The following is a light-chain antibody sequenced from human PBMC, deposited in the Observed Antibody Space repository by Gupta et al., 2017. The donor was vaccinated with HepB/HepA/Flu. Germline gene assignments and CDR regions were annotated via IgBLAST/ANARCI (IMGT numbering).Light chain of an antibody. CDR2: GAS. CDR3: QQYGSSPLWT. Sequence: IVLTQSPGTLSLSPGGRATLSCRASQSVSSSYLAWYQQKPGQAPRLLIYGASSRATGIPDRFSGSGSGTDFTLTISRLEPEDFAVYYCQQYGSSPLWTFGQGTKVEIK. J-gene: IGKJ1*01. V-gene: IGKV3-20*01. CDR1: QSVSSSY.